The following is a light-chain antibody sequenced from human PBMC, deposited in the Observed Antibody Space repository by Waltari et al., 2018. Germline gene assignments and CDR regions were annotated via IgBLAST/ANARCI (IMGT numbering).Light chain of an antibody. V-gene: IGLV1-47*01. Sequence: QSVLIQPPSASGTPGQRVTISCSGGRSNIGNNYVFWYQQFPGTAPKLLIYRIYRRPSGVPDRFSGSKSGTSASLAISGLRSEDEADYYGAAWDDSLSVWVFGGGTKLTVL. CDR1: RSNIGNNY. CDR2: RIY. CDR3: AAWDDSLSVWV. J-gene: IGLJ3*02.